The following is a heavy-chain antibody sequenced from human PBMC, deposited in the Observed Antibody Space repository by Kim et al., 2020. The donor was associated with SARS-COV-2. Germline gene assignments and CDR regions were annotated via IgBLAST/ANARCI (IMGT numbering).Heavy chain of an antibody. CDR2: ISYDGSNK. V-gene: IGHV3-30*18. CDR1: GFTFSSYG. D-gene: IGHD3-10*01. J-gene: IGHJ3*02. Sequence: GGSLRLSCAASGFTFSSYGMHWVRQAPGKGLEWVAVISYDGSNKYYADSVKGRFTISRDNSKNTLYLQMNSLRAEDTAVYYCAKPGSGSYYDGFDIWGQGTMVTVSS. CDR3: AKPGSGSYYDGFDI.